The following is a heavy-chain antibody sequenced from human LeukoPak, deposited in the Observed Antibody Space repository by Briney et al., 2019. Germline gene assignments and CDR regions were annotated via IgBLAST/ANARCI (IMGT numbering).Heavy chain of an antibody. V-gene: IGHV3-48*03. CDR2: IASDHTT. CDR3: ARDQRAVRGQYFDY. CDR1: GFTVSNYE. J-gene: IGHJ4*02. Sequence: GGSLRLSCAASGFTVSNYEMNWVRQAPGKGLEWVSFIASDHTTYYADSLKGRFTISRDNAKNSLYLQMNSLRADDTAVYYCARDQRAVRGQYFDYWGQGTLVTVSS. D-gene: IGHD3-10*01.